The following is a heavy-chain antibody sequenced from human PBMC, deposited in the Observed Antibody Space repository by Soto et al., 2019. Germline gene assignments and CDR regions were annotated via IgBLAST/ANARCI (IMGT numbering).Heavy chain of an antibody. CDR3: VRPGRSGNSYYSYMDV. CDR2: MRNKASGYIT. D-gene: IGHD3-3*01. Sequence: EVQLVESGGGLVQPGGSLRLSCAASGFTFSDHYMDWVRQAPGKGLEWVGRMRNKASGYITEYAASVTGRFTISRDDSKNSLYLQMNSLKTEDPAVYYWVRPGRSGNSYYSYMDVWGKGTTVTVSS. V-gene: IGHV3-72*01. J-gene: IGHJ6*03. CDR1: GFTFSDHY.